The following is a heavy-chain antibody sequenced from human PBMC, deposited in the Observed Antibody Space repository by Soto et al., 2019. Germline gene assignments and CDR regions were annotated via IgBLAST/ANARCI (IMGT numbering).Heavy chain of an antibody. CDR1: GYTFTSYG. J-gene: IGHJ3*02. D-gene: IGHD6-13*01. V-gene: IGHV1-18*01. CDR2: ISAYNGNT. Sequence: QVQLVQSGAEVKKPGASVKVSCKASGYTFTSYGISWVRQAPGQGLEWMGWISAYNGNTNYAQKLQGRVTMTTDTPTSTAYMELRSRSSDDTAVYYCAGPLWKQLDPDDAFEIWGQGTMVTVSS. CDR3: AGPLWKQLDPDDAFEI.